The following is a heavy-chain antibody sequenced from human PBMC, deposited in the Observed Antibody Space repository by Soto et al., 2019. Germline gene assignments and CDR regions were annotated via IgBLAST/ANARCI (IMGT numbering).Heavy chain of an antibody. CDR3: TTALGRGYYDYLWGSYRH. D-gene: IGHD3-16*02. V-gene: IGHV3-15*01. Sequence: GGSLRLSCAASGFTVSNAWMSWVRQAPGKGLEWVGRIKSKTEGGTTDYAETVKGRFTISRDDSKNTLYMQMNSLRSEDTAVYYCTTALGRGYYDYLWGSYRHWGQGTMVTVSS. CDR1: GFTVSNAW. CDR2: IKSKTEGGTT. J-gene: IGHJ4*02.